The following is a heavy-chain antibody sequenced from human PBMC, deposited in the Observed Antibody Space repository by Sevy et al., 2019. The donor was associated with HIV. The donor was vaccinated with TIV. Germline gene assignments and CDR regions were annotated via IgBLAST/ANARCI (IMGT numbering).Heavy chain of an antibody. V-gene: IGHV4-4*07. D-gene: IGHD2-2*01. CDR1: GGSISSYY. CDR2: IYTSGST. Sequence: SETLSLTCTVSGGSISSYYWSWIRQPAGKGLEWIGRIYTSGSTNYNPSLKSRVTMSVDTSKNQFSLKLSAVTAADTAVNYCARESGYCSSTSCRSYYYYGMDVWGQGTTVTVSS. CDR3: ARESGYCSSTSCRSYYYYGMDV. J-gene: IGHJ6*02.